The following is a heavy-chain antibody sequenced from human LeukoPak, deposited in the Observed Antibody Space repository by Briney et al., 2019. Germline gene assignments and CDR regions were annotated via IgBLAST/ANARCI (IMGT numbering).Heavy chain of an antibody. Sequence: GGSLRLSCAASGFTFSSYAMSWVRQAPGKGLEWVSAISGSGGSTYYADSVKGRFTISRDNSKNTLYLQMGSLRAEDMAVYYCAREDDVDTAMGPFDYWGQGTLVTVSS. CDR1: GFTFSSYA. D-gene: IGHD5-18*01. J-gene: IGHJ4*02. V-gene: IGHV3-23*01. CDR3: AREDDVDTAMGPFDY. CDR2: ISGSGGST.